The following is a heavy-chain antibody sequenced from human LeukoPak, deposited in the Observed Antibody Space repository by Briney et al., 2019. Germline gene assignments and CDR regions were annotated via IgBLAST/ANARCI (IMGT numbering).Heavy chain of an antibody. CDR3: ARDLSVISAKGSAFDI. D-gene: IGHD4-11*01. J-gene: IGHJ3*02. CDR1: GGSISSYY. Sequence: SETLSLTCTVSGGSISSYYWSWIRQPPGKGLEWIGYIYYSGSTYYNPSLKSRVTISVDTSKNQFSLKLSSVTAADTAVYYCARDLSVISAKGSAFDIWGQGTMVTVSS. V-gene: IGHV4-59*12. CDR2: IYYSGST.